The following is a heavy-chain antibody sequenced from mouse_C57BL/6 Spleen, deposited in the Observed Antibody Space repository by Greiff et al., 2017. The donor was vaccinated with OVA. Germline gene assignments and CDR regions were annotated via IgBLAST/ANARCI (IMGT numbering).Heavy chain of an antibody. CDR3: ARYYGSSSWFAY. CDR2: IYPGSGST. Sequence: VQLQQPGAELVKPGASVKMSCKASGYTFTSYWITWVKQRPGQGLEWIGDIYPGSGSTNYNEKFKSKATLTVDTSSSTAYMQLSSLTSEDSVVYYCARYYGSSSWFAYWGQGTLVTVSA. CDR1: GYTFTSYW. D-gene: IGHD1-1*01. V-gene: IGHV1-55*01. J-gene: IGHJ3*01.